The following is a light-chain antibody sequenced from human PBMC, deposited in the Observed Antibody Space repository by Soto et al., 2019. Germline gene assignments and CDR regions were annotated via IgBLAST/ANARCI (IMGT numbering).Light chain of an antibody. Sequence: ENVLTQSPGTLSLSPGERATLSCRASQSLSSGSLAWYQQKPGQPPRLLIYGGSSRAAGIPDRFSGSGSGTDFSLTIRRLEPEDFAVYYCQQRSNWPPWTFGQGTKVDIK. CDR2: GGS. CDR3: QQRSNWPPWT. CDR1: QSLSSGS. V-gene: IGKV3D-20*02. J-gene: IGKJ1*01.